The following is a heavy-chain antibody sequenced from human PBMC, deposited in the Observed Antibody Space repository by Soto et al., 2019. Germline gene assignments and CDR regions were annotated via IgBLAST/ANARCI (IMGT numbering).Heavy chain of an antibody. V-gene: IGHV3-30*01. D-gene: IGHD2-2*01. Sequence: QMKLVESGGGVVQPWRSLRLSCVASGFTFTSSAMHWVRQAPGKGLEWVAYVSIDGNTKYYADSVKGRFTVSRNNSKNPSFLKINSLRPEATALYSSASYPIHWNSILCRMNGIHVWGQGTTVSVSS. CDR2: VSIDGNTK. CDR3: ASYPIHWNSILCRMNGIHV. CDR1: GFTFTSSA. J-gene: IGHJ6*02.